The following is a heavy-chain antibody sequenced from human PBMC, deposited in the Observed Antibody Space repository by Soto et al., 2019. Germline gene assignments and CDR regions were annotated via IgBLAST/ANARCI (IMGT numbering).Heavy chain of an antibody. J-gene: IGHJ5*02. CDR3: ARTGDIVVVPAAIGWFDP. Sequence: EVQLVQSGAEVKKPGESLKISCKGSGYSFTSYWIGWVRQMPGKGLEWMGIIYPGDSDTRYSPSFQGQVTISADKSISTAYLQWSSLKASDTAMYYCARTGDIVVVPAAIGWFDPWGQGTLVTVSS. D-gene: IGHD2-2*02. CDR2: IYPGDSDT. V-gene: IGHV5-51*03. CDR1: GYSFTSYW.